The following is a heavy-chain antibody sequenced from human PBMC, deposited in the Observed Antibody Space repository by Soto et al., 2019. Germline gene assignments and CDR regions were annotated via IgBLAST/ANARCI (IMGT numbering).Heavy chain of an antibody. CDR1: GYTFTSYG. CDR2: ISAYNGNT. V-gene: IGHV1-18*01. Sequence: QVQLVQSGAEVKKPGASVKVSCKASGYTFTSYGISWVRQAPGQGLEWMGWISAYNGNTNYAQKLQGRVTMTTDTSTSTAYMELRSLRSDDTAVYYCARDEVVLWFGSQGAKPYLAQYYFDYWGQGTLVTVSS. J-gene: IGHJ4*02. D-gene: IGHD3-10*01. CDR3: ARDEVVLWFGSQGAKPYLAQYYFDY.